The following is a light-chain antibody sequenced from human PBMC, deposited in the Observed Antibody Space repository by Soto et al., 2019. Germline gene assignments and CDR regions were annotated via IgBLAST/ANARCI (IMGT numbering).Light chain of an antibody. J-gene: IGLJ3*02. CDR2: DVS. V-gene: IGLV2-14*03. CDR1: SSDVGAYNY. Sequence: ALTQPASVSGSPGQSITISCTGTSSDVGAYNYVSWYQQHPDKAPKLMIYDVSDRPSGVSNRFSGTKSGNTASLTISGLQAEDEADYYCASYTGSSTHVFGGGTKLTVL. CDR3: ASYTGSSTHV.